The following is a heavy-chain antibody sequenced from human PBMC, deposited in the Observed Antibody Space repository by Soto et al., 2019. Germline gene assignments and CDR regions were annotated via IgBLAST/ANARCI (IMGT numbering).Heavy chain of an antibody. D-gene: IGHD3-9*01. CDR2: VYWDDDK. CDR1: GFSLNSRGVG. J-gene: IGHJ4*02. CDR3: VHRGPVDETGMGFDF. V-gene: IGHV2-5*02. Sequence: QITLRESGPALVKPTQTLTLTCTFSGFSLNSRGVGVGWVRQPPGKALEWLAIVYWDDDKRYRPSLRSRLSIRKDTPKNQVVLTLTNPGPVDTATNYCVHRGPVDETGMGFDFWGQGSLVTVSS.